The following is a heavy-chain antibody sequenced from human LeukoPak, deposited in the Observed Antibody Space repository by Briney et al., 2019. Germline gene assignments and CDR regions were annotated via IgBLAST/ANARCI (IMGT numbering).Heavy chain of an antibody. CDR3: AIRMQSGAFDI. J-gene: IGHJ3*02. V-gene: IGHV1-2*02. Sequence: ASVKVSSKASGYTFTGYFMHWVRQAPGQGLEWMGWINPNSGGTNYAQTFQGTVTMTRDTSISTAYMELSRLRSDDTAVYYCAIRMQSGAFDIWGQGTMVTVSS. CDR2: INPNSGGT. D-gene: IGHD2-8*01. CDR1: GYTFTGYF.